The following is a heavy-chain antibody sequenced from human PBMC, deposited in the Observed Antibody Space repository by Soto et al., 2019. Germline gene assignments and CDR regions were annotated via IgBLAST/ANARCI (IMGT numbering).Heavy chain of an antibody. J-gene: IGHJ6*04. CDR3: CRYGALRRGYYCYGLNV. CDR1: GGSFSGNY. Sequence: QVQLQQWGAGLLKPSETLSLTCAVYGGSFSGNYWSWIRQPPGKGLEWIGEINHSGSTNYNPYLKSRVTITVDTYKHQSSLNLTSVPAEYADVYYCCRYGALRRGYYCYGLNVWGEGTTVTVSS. CDR2: INHSGST. D-gene: IGHD5-18*01. V-gene: IGHV4-34*01.